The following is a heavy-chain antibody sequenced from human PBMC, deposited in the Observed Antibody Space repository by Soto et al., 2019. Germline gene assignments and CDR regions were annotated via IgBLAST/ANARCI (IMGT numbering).Heavy chain of an antibody. CDR3: ARGTIFGVVISTYGMDV. CDR2: IYYSGST. CDR1: GGSISSYY. V-gene: IGHV4-59*01. Sequence: SETLSLTCTVSGGSISSYYWSWIRQPPGKGLEWIGYIYYSGSTNYNPSLKSRVPISVDTSKNQFSLKLSSVTAADTAVYYCARGTIFGVVISTYGMDVWGQGTTVTVSS. J-gene: IGHJ6*02. D-gene: IGHD3-3*01.